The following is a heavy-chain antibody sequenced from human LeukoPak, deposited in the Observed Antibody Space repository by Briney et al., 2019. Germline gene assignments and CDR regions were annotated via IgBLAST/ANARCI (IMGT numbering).Heavy chain of an antibody. CDR1: GGTFSSYA. D-gene: IGHD3-10*01. J-gene: IGHJ4*02. V-gene: IGHV1-69*05. Sequence: GSSVKVSCKASGGTFSSYAISWVRQAPGQGLEWMGGIIPIFGTANYAQKFQGRVTITTDESTSTAYMELSSLRSEDTAVYCCARSPSGAYYYDFWGQGTLVTVSS. CDR2: IIPIFGTA. CDR3: ARSPSGAYYYDF.